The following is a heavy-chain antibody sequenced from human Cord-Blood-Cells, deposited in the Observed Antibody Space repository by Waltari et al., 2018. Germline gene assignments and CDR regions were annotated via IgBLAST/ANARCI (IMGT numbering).Heavy chain of an antibody. D-gene: IGHD2-15*01. CDR1: GGSFSGYY. V-gene: IGHV4-34*01. J-gene: IGHJ6*02. CDR3: ARDPLFGYCSGGSCYSYYYGMDV. CDR2: INNSGST. Sequence: QVQLQQWGAGLLKPSETLSLTCAVYGGSFSGYYWSWIRPPPGAGRGWYGEINNSGSTNYNPSLKSRVTTSVDTSKNQFSLKLSSVTAADTAVYYCARDPLFGYCSGGSCYSYYYGMDVWGQGTTVTVSS.